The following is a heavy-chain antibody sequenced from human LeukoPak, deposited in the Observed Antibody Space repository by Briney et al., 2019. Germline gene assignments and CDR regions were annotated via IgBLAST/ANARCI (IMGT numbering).Heavy chain of an antibody. CDR1: GFTFSSYS. CDR2: ISSSSSYI. D-gene: IGHD6-19*01. J-gene: IGHJ4*02. CDR3: ARGFAGYSSGWLDFDY. Sequence: GGSLRLSCAASGFTFSSYSMNWVRQAPGKGLELVSSISSSSSYIYYADSVKGRFTISRDNAKNSLYLQMNSLRAEDTAVYYCARGFAGYSSGWLDFDYWGQGTLVTVSS. V-gene: IGHV3-21*01.